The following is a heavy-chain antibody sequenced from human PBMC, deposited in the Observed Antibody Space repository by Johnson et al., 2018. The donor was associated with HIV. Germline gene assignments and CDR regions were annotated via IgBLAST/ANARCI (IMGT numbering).Heavy chain of an antibody. J-gene: IGHJ3*02. D-gene: IGHD6-13*01. CDR3: AREGSWDAFDI. V-gene: IGHV3-53*01. Sequence: EVQLVESGGGLIHPGGSLRLSCAASGFTFSSSYMTWVRQAPGKGLEWVSVIYSDGSTYHADSVKGRFTISRDNSKNTLYLQMNSLRAEDTAVYYCAREGSWDAFDIWGQGTMVTVSS. CDR1: GFTFSSSY. CDR2: IYSDGST.